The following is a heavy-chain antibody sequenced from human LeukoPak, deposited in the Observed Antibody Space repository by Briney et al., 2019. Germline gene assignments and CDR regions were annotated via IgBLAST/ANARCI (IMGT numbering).Heavy chain of an antibody. J-gene: IGHJ5*02. D-gene: IGHD3-10*02. CDR1: GCSISNSSYY. CDR2: IYYSGST. V-gene: IGHV4-39*01. Sequence: SETLSLTCTVSGCSISNSSYYWGWIRQPPGKGLEWIGSIYYSGSTYYNPSLKSRVTISVETSKNQFSLKLSSVTAADTAVYYCASHSSYVSPFRSWGRGPLVTVSP. CDR3: ASHSSYVSPFRS.